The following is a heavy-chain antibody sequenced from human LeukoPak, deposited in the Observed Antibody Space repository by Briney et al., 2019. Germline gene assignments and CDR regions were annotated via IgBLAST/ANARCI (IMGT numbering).Heavy chain of an antibody. CDR3: ARGYPEWFGELFSGYYYYYMDV. CDR2: ISSSSSYI. V-gene: IGHV3-21*01. D-gene: IGHD3-10*01. CDR1: GFSFSSYS. Sequence: GGSLRLSCAASGFSFSSYSMNWVRQAPGKGLEWVSSISSSSSYIYYADSVKGRFTISRDNAKNSLYLRMNSLRAEDTAVYYCARGYPEWFGELFSGYYYYYMDVWGKGTTVTISS. J-gene: IGHJ6*03.